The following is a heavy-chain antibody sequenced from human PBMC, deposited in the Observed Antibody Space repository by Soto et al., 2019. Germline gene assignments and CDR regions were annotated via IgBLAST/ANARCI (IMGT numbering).Heavy chain of an antibody. V-gene: IGHV3-23*01. CDR3: ARISSTSSTTY. CDR1: GFTFSNYA. CDR2: ISGDGATT. J-gene: IGHJ4*02. Sequence: VQLLESGGGLVQPGGSLRLSCAASGFTFSNYAFNWVRQAPGKGLEWVSAISGDGATTFYADSVRGRFTFSRDNSKNTLYLQMNSLRVEDTAVYYCARISSTSSTTYWGQGTLVTVSS. D-gene: IGHD2-2*01.